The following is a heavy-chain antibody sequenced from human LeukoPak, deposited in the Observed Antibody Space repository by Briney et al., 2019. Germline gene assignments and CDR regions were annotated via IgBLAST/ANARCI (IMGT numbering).Heavy chain of an antibody. D-gene: IGHD3-9*01. CDR1: GYTFTVKF. V-gene: IGHV1-2*02. J-gene: IGHJ4*02. Sequence: ASLKVSCKTSGYTFTVKFLHWLRQAPGQGLERMGGIDPKSGGPVYGQNFRGRVTVTRDTSVSTAHMELSRLRSDDTAVYFCALENCYVDTGCSKSFDYWGQGTLVTVSS. CDR2: IDPKSGGP. CDR3: ALENCYVDTGCSKSFDY.